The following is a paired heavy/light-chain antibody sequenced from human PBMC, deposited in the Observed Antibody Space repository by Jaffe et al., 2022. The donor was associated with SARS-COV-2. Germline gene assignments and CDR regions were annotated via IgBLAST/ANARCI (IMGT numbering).Heavy chain of an antibody. Sequence: EVQLVQSGAEVKKPGESLKISCKESGYSFTSNWIGWVRQMPGKGLEWMGIIHPGESVTIYSPSFQGQVTISADKSISTAYLQWSTLKASDTAMYYCTRRVSPQDYGMDVWGQGTTVTVSS. V-gene: IGHV5-51*01. D-gene: IGHD2-21*01. J-gene: IGHJ6*02. CDR1: GYSFTSNW. CDR3: TRRVSPQDYGMDV. CDR2: IHPGESVT.
Light chain of an antibody. CDR2: DVS. CDR3: CSYAGGYTFV. J-gene: IGLJ2*01. V-gene: IGLV2-11*01. Sequence: QSALTQPRSVSGSPGQSVTISCTGTSSDVGGYNYVSWYQQHSGKAPNLMIYDVSKRPSGVPDRFSGSQSGNTASLTISGLQAEDEADYYCCSYAGGYTFVFGGGTKLTVL. CDR1: SSDVGGYNY.